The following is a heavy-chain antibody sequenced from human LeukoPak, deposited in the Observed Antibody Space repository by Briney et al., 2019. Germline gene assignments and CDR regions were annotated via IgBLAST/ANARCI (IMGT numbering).Heavy chain of an antibody. CDR2: ISYDGSSK. CDR1: GFTFSNYA. Sequence: GESLRLSCAASGFTFSNYAILWVRQAPGKGLEWVAVISYDGSSKNFADSVKGRFTISRDNSKNTLYLQMNSLRVEDTAVYYCTSWGDTTAEYFQRWGQGTLVTVSS. D-gene: IGHD2-21*02. J-gene: IGHJ1*01. CDR3: TSWGDTTAEYFQR. V-gene: IGHV3-30-3*01.